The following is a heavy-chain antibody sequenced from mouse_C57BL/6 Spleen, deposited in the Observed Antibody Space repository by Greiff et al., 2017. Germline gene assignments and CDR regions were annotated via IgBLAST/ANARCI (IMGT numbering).Heavy chain of an antibody. CDR3: TSSTMVTPAWFAY. CDR2: IDPETGGT. Sequence: VQLQQSGAELVRPGASVTLSCKASGYTFTDYEMHWVKQTPVHGLEWIGSIDPETGGTAYNQKFKGKAILTADKSSSTAYMELRSLTSADSAVYYCTSSTMVTPAWFAYWGQGTLVTVSA. J-gene: IGHJ3*01. CDR1: GYTFTDYE. V-gene: IGHV1-15*01. D-gene: IGHD2-1*01.